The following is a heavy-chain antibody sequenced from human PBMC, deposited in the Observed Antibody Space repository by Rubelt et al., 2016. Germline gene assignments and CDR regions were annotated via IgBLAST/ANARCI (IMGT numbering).Heavy chain of an antibody. CDR3: ARGGYSSSWYWVY. Sequence: GGGLVQPGGSLRLSCAASGFTFSNYAMNWVRRAPGKGLEWVANIKQDGSEKYYVDSVKGRFTISRDNAKNSLYLQMNSLRAEDTAVYYCARGGYSSSWYWVYWGQGTLVTVSS. CDR2: IKQDGSEK. J-gene: IGHJ4*02. CDR1: GFTFSNYA. D-gene: IGHD6-13*01. V-gene: IGHV3-7*02.